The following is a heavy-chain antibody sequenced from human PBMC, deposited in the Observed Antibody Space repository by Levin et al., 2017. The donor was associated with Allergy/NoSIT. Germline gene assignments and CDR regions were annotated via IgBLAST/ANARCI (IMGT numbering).Heavy chain of an antibody. V-gene: IGHV1-69*13. CDR3: ARDRAPTYYYDSSGRVFDY. CDR2: IIPIFGTA. J-gene: IGHJ4*02. CDR1: GGTFSSYA. Sequence: GASVKVSCKASGGTFSSYAISWVRQAPGQGLEWMGGIIPIFGTANYAQKFQGRVTITADESTSTAYMELSSLRSEDTAVYYCARDRAPTYYYDSSGRVFDYWGQGTLVTVSS. D-gene: IGHD3-22*01.